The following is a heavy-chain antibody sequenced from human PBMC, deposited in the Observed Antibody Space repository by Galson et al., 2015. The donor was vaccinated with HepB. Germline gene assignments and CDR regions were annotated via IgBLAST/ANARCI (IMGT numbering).Heavy chain of an antibody. CDR2: VNAGGGA. J-gene: IGHJ5*02. D-gene: IGHD6-19*01. Sequence: SLRLSCAASGFAFSSYAMIWVRQAPGKGLEWVSAVNAGGGAFYADSVKGRITISSDNSKNTLSLQMNSMGTEDTAVYYCAKCGVGRSGWCNYFDPWGQGTLVTV. V-gene: IGHV3-23*01. CDR1: GFAFSSYA. CDR3: AKCGVGRSGWCNYFDP.